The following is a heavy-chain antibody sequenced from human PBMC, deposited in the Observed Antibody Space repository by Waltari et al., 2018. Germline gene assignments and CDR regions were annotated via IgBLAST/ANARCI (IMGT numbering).Heavy chain of an antibody. CDR3: ARGQLTDY. CDR1: GGSFRGYY. Sequence: QVQLQQWGAGLLKPSETLSLTCAVYGGSFRGYYWSWIRQPPGKGLEWIGEINHSGSTNYNPSLKSRVTISVDTSKNQFSLKLSSVTAADTAVYYCARGQLTDYWGQGTLVTVSS. D-gene: IGHD2-2*01. V-gene: IGHV4-34*01. J-gene: IGHJ4*02. CDR2: INHSGST.